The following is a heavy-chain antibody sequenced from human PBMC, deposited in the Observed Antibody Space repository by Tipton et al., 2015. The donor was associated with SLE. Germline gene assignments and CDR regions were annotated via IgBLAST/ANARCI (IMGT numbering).Heavy chain of an antibody. D-gene: IGHD2-2*01. CDR3: ARRPTAQVAVEPAAAILYYMDV. CDR1: GFTFSGYS. J-gene: IGHJ6*03. Sequence: SLRLSCAASGFTFSGYSMNWVRQAPGKGLEWVSGINWSGGSTRHADSVKGRFTISRDRAKNSHYLQMSSLRAEDTAVYYCARRPTAQVAVEPAAAILYYMDVWGKGTSVTVSS. V-gene: IGHV3-20*04. CDR2: INWSGGST.